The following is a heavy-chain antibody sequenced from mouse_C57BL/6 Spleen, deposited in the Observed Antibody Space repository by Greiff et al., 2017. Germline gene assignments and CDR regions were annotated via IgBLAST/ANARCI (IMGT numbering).Heavy chain of an antibody. CDR2: IYPGDGDT. Sequence: QVQLQQSGAELVKPGASVKISCKASGYAFSGYWMNWVKQRPGKGLEWIGQIYPGDGDTNSNGKFKGKATLTADKSSSPAYMQLSSLTSEDSAVYFCARGGPYAMDYWGQGTSVTVSS. CDR3: ARGGPYAMDY. CDR1: GYAFSGYW. V-gene: IGHV1-80*01. J-gene: IGHJ4*01.